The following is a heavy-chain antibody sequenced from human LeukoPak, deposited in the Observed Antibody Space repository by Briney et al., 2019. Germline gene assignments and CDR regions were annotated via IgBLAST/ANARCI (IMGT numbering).Heavy chain of an antibody. J-gene: IGHJ4*02. Sequence: SETLSLTCAVSGYSISSGYYWGWIRQPPGKGLEWIGSIYHSGSTYYNPSLKSRVTISVDTSKNQFSLKLSSVTAADTAVYYCASGWLVRGYWGQGTLVTASS. CDR3: ASGWLVRGY. V-gene: IGHV4-38-2*01. CDR2: IYHSGST. D-gene: IGHD6-19*01. CDR1: GYSISSGYY.